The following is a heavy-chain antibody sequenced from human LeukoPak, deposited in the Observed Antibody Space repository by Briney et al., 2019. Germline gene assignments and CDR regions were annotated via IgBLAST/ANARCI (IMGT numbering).Heavy chain of an antibody. J-gene: IGHJ4*02. CDR1: GFTSGFNYSEFW. CDR3: ARRATTERGYSYGLDF. D-gene: IGHD5-18*01. CDR2: MKEDGSER. Sequence: HGGSLRLSCVASGFTSGFNYSEFWMNWVRQAPGKGLEWVANMKEDGSERYSVDSVEGRFTISRDDAKKSVYLQMNSLRAEDTAVYYCARRATTERGYSYGLDFWGQGTLVTVSS. V-gene: IGHV3-7*01.